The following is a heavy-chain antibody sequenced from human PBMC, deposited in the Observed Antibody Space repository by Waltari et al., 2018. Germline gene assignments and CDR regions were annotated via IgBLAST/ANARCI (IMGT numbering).Heavy chain of an antibody. CDR3: AKARGWLVLYYFDY. Sequence: EVQLVESGGGLVQPGRSLRLSCAASGFTFDDYAMHWVRQAPGKGLEWVSGISWNSGSIGYADSVKGRFTISRDNAKNSLYLQMNSLRAEDMALYYCAKARGWLVLYYFDYWGQGTLVTVSS. V-gene: IGHV3-9*03. CDR1: GFTFDDYA. J-gene: IGHJ4*02. D-gene: IGHD6-19*01. CDR2: ISWNSGSI.